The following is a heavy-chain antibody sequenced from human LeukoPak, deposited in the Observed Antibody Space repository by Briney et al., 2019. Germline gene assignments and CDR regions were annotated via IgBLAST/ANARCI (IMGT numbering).Heavy chain of an antibody. CDR3: ARDSGTSGEVKFDP. J-gene: IGHJ5*02. V-gene: IGHV6-1*01. CDR1: GDSVSSNSAA. D-gene: IGHD3-10*01. Sequence: SQTLSLTCAISGDSVSSNSAAWNWIKQSPSRGLEWLGRTYYRSKWYNDYAVSVKSRITINPDTSKNQFSLQLNSVTPEDTAVYYCARDSGTSGEVKFDPWGQGALVTVSS. CDR2: TYYRSKWYN.